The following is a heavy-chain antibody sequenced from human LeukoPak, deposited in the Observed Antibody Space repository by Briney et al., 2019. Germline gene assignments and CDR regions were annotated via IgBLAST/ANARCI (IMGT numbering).Heavy chain of an antibody. Sequence: GGSLRLSCAASGFTFSNYWMHWVRQAPGKGLVWVSRLNSDGSSTNYADSVKGRFTISRDNAKNTLYLQMNSLRAEDTAVYYCAELGITMIGGVWGKGTTVTISS. CDR1: GFTFSNYW. CDR3: AELGITMIGGV. V-gene: IGHV3-74*01. CDR2: LNSDGSST. D-gene: IGHD3-10*02. J-gene: IGHJ6*04.